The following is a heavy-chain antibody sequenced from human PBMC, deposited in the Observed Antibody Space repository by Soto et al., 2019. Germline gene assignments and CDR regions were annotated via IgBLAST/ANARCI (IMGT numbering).Heavy chain of an antibody. CDR2: IWYDGSNK. CDR3: ARGDGYNPFFSFDY. Sequence: QVQLVESGGGVVQPGRSLSLSWAASGFTFSSYGLHGVGQAPARGRGWGAVIWYDGSNKYYADSVKGRFTISRDNSKNTLYLQMNSLRAEDTAVYYCARGDGYNPFFSFDYWGQGTLVTVSS. V-gene: IGHV3-33*01. J-gene: IGHJ4*02. CDR1: GFTFSSYG. D-gene: IGHD5-12*01.